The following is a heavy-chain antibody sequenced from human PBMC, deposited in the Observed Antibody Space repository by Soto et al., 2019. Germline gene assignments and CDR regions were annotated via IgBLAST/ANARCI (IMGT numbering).Heavy chain of an antibody. J-gene: IGHJ4*02. V-gene: IGHV3-23*01. CDR3: AKDRTPPLSLSPASQAIKNLLVGQCFDS. CDR1: GFAFHTHA. CDR2: ISASGVTT. Sequence: EVQLLESGGGLVQPGGSLRLSCAASGFAFHTHALSWVRQAPGKGLEWVSGISASGVTTYYADSVKGRFTISRDNSKNTGTLQMNSLRAEDTACYYCAKDRTPPLSLSPASQAIKNLLVGQCFDSWGQGTLVTVSS. D-gene: IGHD2-8*02.